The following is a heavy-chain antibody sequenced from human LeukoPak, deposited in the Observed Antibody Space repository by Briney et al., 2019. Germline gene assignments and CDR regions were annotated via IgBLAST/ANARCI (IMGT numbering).Heavy chain of an antibody. Sequence: GASVSVSCTASGYTFTSYGISWVRQAPGQGLEWMGWISAYNGNTNYAQKLQGRVTITTDTSTSTAYMELRSLRSDDTAVYYCARIRYSSGWSEVLYWGQGTLVTVSS. V-gene: IGHV1-18*01. D-gene: IGHD6-19*01. CDR3: ARIRYSSGWSEVLY. CDR2: ISAYNGNT. CDR1: GYTFTSYG. J-gene: IGHJ4*02.